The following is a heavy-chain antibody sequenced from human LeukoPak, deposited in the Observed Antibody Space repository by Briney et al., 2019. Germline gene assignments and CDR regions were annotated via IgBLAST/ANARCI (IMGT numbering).Heavy chain of an antibody. CDR1: GCTFTSYY. Sequence: ASVKVSCKASGCTFTSYYMHWVRQAPGQGLEWMGIISPSGGSTSYAQKFQGRVTMTRDTSTSTVYMELSSLRSEDTAVYYCAREGNWNGGGAITYNWFDPWGQGTLVTVSS. V-gene: IGHV1-46*01. CDR3: AREGNWNGGGAITYNWFDP. CDR2: ISPSGGST. D-gene: IGHD1-1*01. J-gene: IGHJ5*02.